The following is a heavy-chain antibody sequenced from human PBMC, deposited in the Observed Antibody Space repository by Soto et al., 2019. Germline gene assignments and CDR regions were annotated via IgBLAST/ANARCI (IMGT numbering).Heavy chain of an antibody. CDR3: AKDLYSSGWFYYFDY. J-gene: IGHJ4*02. Sequence: GGSLRLSCAASGFTFSSYAMSWVRQAPGEGLEWVSAISGIGGKTYYADSVKGRFNISRDNSKNTLYLQMNSLSAEDTAVYYCAKDLYSSGWFYYFDYWGQGTMVTVSS. D-gene: IGHD6-19*01. CDR1: GFTFSSYA. V-gene: IGHV3-23*01. CDR2: ISGIGGKT.